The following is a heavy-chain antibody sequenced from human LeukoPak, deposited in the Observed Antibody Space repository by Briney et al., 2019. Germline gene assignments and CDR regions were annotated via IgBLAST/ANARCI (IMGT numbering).Heavy chain of an antibody. D-gene: IGHD2-15*01. CDR2: IYSGGST. J-gene: IGHJ3*01. V-gene: IGHV3-66*02. CDR3: ARVRLGYCHT. Sequence: GGSLRLSCAASGFTVSSNYMSWVRQAPGKGLEWASVIYSGGSTYYADSVKGRFTISRDNSENMLYLQMNSLRAEDTAVYYVARVRLGYCHTWGHGTMVNVSS. CDR1: GFTVSSNY.